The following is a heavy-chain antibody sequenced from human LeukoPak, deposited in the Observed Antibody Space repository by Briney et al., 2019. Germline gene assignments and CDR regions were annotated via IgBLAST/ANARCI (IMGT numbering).Heavy chain of an antibody. CDR3: ARGNPVSSGWHYGMDV. Sequence: PGGSLRLSCAASGFTFSSYSMNWVRQAPGKGLEWVSSISSSSSYIYYADSVKGRFTISRDNAKNSLYLQMNSLRAEDTAVYYCARGNPVSSGWHYGMDVWGQGTTVTVSS. D-gene: IGHD6-19*01. CDR1: GFTFSSYS. V-gene: IGHV3-21*01. J-gene: IGHJ6*02. CDR2: ISSSSSYI.